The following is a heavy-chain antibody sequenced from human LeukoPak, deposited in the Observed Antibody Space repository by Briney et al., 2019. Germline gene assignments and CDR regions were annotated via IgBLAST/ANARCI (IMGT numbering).Heavy chain of an antibody. CDR2: IYYSGST. CDR3: ARHELYCGGDYCPYYYYGMDV. V-gene: IGHV4-59*08. CDR1: GGSISSYY. J-gene: IGHJ6*02. Sequence: SETLSLTCTVSGGSISSYYWSWIRQPPGKGLEWIGYIYYSGSTNYNPSLKSRVTISVDTSKNQFSLKLSSVTAADTAVYYCARHELYCGGDYCPYYYYGMDVWGQGTTVTVSS. D-gene: IGHD2-21*02.